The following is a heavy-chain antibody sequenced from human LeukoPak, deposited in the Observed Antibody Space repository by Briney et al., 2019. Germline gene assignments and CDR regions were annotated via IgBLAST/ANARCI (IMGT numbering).Heavy chain of an antibody. CDR3: ARGRLTMVVAEYFQH. Sequence: ASVKVSCKASGYTFTGYYMHWVRQAPGQGLEWMGRISPNSGGTNYAQKFQGRVTMTRDTSISTAYMELSRLRSDDTAVYYCARGRLTMVVAEYFQHWGQGTLVTVSS. D-gene: IGHD4-23*01. J-gene: IGHJ1*01. CDR1: GYTFTGYY. CDR2: ISPNSGGT. V-gene: IGHV1-2*06.